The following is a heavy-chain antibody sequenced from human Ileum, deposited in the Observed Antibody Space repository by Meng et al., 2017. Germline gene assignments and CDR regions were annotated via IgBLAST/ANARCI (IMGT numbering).Heavy chain of an antibody. J-gene: IGHJ4*02. CDR3: ARDPRYALSIFDF. CDR2: TYFRSKWFY. D-gene: IGHD2-2*01. CDR1: GDTVSNEGDA. V-gene: IGHV6-1*01. Sequence: SQTLSLTCVISGDTVSNEGDAWSWIRQSPLRGLEWLGRTYFRSKWFYDYAPSVKSRITVKPDASKNQFSLELRSVTPDDSAIYYCARDPRYALSIFDFWGPGTLVTVSS.